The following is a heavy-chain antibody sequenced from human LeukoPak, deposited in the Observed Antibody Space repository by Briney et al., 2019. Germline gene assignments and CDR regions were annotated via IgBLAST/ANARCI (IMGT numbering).Heavy chain of an antibody. CDR3: ARVMVEMSTITTQYYFDY. J-gene: IGHJ4*02. CDR1: GGSISSYY. Sequence: PSETLSLTCTVSGGSISSYYWSWIRQPPGKGLEWIGYIYYSGSTNYNPSLKSRVTISVDTSKNQFSLELSSVTAADTAVYYCARVMVEMSTITTQYYFDYWGQGTLVTVST. D-gene: IGHD5-24*01. CDR2: IYYSGST. V-gene: IGHV4-59*01.